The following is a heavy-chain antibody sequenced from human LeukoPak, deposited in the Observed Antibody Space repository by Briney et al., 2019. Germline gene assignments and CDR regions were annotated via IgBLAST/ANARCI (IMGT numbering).Heavy chain of an antibody. CDR1: GDSISNYY. Sequence: KTSETLSLTCTVSGDSISNYYWSWIRQPPGKGLEWIGYIHTSGSTNYNPSLKSRVTISVDTSRNQFSLKLSSVTVADTAVYYCARRRLLGVGGGCCWFDPWGQGTLVTVSS. J-gene: IGHJ5*02. CDR3: ARRRLLGVGGGCCWFDP. V-gene: IGHV4-4*09. CDR2: IHTSGST. D-gene: IGHD2-21*01.